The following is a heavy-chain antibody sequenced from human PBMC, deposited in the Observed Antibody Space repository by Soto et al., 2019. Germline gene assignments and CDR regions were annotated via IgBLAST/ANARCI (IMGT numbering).Heavy chain of an antibody. CDR3: AKEVAVVVAATVYYGKDV. CDR1: GYTFTGYY. Sequence: DSVRVPCQASGYTFTGYYMHWVRQAPGQVLEWMGWINPNRGGTNYAQKFQGRVTMTRDTSISTAYMELRRLRSDDTAVYYCAKEVAVVVAATVYYGKDVWGQGTTVQVSS. J-gene: IGHJ6*02. D-gene: IGHD2-15*01. V-gene: IGHV1-2*02. CDR2: INPNRGGT.